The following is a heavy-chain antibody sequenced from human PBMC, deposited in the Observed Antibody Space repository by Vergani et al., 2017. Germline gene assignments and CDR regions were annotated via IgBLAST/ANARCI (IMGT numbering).Heavy chain of an antibody. CDR1: GFTVSSNY. CDR2: IYSGGST. J-gene: IGHJ4*02. CDR3: ARDQAPYDSSGLDY. D-gene: IGHD3-22*01. Sequence: EVQLVESGGGLIQPGGSLRLSCAASGFTVSSNYMSWVRQAPGKGLEWVSVIYSGGSTYYADSVKGRFTISRDNSENTLYLQMNSLRAEDTAVYYCARDQAPYDSSGLDYWGQGTLVTVSS. V-gene: IGHV3-53*01.